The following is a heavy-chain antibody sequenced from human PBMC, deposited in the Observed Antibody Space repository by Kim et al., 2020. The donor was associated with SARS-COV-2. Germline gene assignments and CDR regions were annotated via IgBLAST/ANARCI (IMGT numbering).Heavy chain of an antibody. Sequence: GGSLRLSCAASGFTFSSYSFNWVRQAPGKGLEWVASITSSSDYIYYADSVTGRFTISRDNAKNSLYLQMDSLRVEDAAVYYCVREDFNTPMVIDHWGQGTLVTVSS. CDR1: GFTFSSYS. V-gene: IGHV3-21*01. CDR2: ITSSSDYI. D-gene: IGHD5-18*01. J-gene: IGHJ4*02. CDR3: VREDFNTPMVIDH.